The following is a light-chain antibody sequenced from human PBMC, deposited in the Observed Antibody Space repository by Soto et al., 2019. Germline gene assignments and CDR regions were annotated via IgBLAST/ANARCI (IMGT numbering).Light chain of an antibody. CDR3: QQSYSTPLFT. V-gene: IGKV1-39*01. Sequence: DIQMTQSPSSLSASVGDRVTITCRASQSISSYLNWYQQKPGKAPKLLIYAASSLQSGVPSRFSGSGSGTDFTLTISSLQPEDFATYYCQQSYSTPLFTFGLRTKVDIK. J-gene: IGKJ3*01. CDR1: QSISSY. CDR2: AAS.